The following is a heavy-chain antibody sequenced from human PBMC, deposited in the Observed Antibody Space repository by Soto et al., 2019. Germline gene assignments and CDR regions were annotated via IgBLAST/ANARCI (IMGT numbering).Heavy chain of an antibody. CDR1: GYTFTSYG. J-gene: IGHJ5*02. D-gene: IGHD2-2*01. CDR2: ISAYNGNT. CDR3: ARDQTIKKHHIVVVPAANFHWFDP. V-gene: IGHV1-18*01. Sequence: GASVKVSCKTSGYTFTSYGISWVRQAPGQGLEWMGWISAYNGNTNYAQKLQGRVTMTTDTSTSTAYMELRSLRSDDTAVYYCARDQTIKKHHIVVVPAANFHWFDPWGQGTLVTVSS.